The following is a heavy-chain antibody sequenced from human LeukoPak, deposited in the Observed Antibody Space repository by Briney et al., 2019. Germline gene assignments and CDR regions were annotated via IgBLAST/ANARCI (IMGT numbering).Heavy chain of an antibody. Sequence: ASVKVSCKASGYTFSGYYIHWVRQAPGQGLEWMGMIYPRDGSTSYAQKFQGRVTVTRDTSTSTVHMELSGLRSEDTAVYYCARDQEGFDYWGQGTLVTVSS. J-gene: IGHJ4*02. CDR1: GYTFSGYY. V-gene: IGHV1-46*01. CDR2: IYPRDGST. CDR3: ARDQEGFDY.